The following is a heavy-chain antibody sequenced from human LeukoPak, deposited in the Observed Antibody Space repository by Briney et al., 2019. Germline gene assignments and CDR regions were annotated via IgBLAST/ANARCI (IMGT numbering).Heavy chain of an antibody. CDR3: ARVGQLLEYYDSAETSWFDP. Sequence: SETLSLTCTVSGVSISSGDYYWSWIRQPPGKGLEWIGYIYYSGSTYYNPSLKSRVTISVDTSKNQFSLKLSSVTAADTAVYYCARVGQLLEYYDSAETSWFDPWGQGTLVTVSS. D-gene: IGHD3-22*01. CDR2: IYYSGST. J-gene: IGHJ5*02. V-gene: IGHV4-30-4*01. CDR1: GVSISSGDYY.